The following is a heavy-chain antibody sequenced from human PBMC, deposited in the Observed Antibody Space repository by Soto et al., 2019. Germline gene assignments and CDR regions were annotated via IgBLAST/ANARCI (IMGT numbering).Heavy chain of an antibody. Sequence: ASVPVSFTASGYTVPSYDINWVRQATGKGLGWMGWMHSNSGNTGYAQRFQGRVNMTRNPSIHTAYMVLSSLRSEDTAVYYCARARDSKGDYWGQGTLVTVSS. V-gene: IGHV1-8*01. CDR2: MHSNSGNT. CDR3: ARARDSKGDY. D-gene: IGHD3-22*01. J-gene: IGHJ4*02. CDR1: GYTVPSYD.